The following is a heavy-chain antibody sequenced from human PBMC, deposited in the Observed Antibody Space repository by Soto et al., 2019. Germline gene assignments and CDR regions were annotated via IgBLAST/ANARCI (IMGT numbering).Heavy chain of an antibody. D-gene: IGHD6-6*01. Sequence: VQLLESGGDLVHPGGSLRLSCAASGFAFSSHPMSWVRQALERGLEWVSEISDSGGLTYNADSVKGRFTISRDNSKNTLYLQMNSLRAEDTALYYCARRAFGSSRSFDIWGQGTMVTVSS. J-gene: IGHJ3*02. CDR2: ISDSGGLT. CDR3: ARRAFGSSRSFDI. CDR1: GFAFSSHP. V-gene: IGHV3-23*01.